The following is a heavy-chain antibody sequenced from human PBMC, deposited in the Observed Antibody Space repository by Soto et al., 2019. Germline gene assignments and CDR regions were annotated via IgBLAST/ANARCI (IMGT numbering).Heavy chain of an antibody. D-gene: IGHD6-13*01. Sequence: QVQLVQSGAEVKKPGSSVKVSCKASGGTFSSYAISWVRQAPGQGLEWMGGIIPIFGTANYAQKLQGRVTITADKSTSTAYMELSSLRSEDTAVYYCAKTAGVYSSSWHPPFDYWGQGTLVTVSS. CDR3: AKTAGVYSSSWHPPFDY. CDR2: IIPIFGTA. CDR1: GGTFSSYA. J-gene: IGHJ4*02. V-gene: IGHV1-69*06.